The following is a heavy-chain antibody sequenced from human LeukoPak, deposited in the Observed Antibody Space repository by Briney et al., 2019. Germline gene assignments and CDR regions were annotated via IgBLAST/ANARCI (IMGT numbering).Heavy chain of an antibody. V-gene: IGHV3-74*03. CDR3: AKGFSSGWYLFGDF. J-gene: IGHJ4*02. CDR2: INSDGSFT. Sequence: GGSLRLSCAASGFTFSHYWMHWVRQAPGKGLVWVSRINSDGSFTTYADSVKGRFTISRDNAKNTLNLQMNSLRAEDTAVYYCAKGFSSGWYLFGDFWGQGALVTVSS. D-gene: IGHD6-19*01. CDR1: GFTFSHYW.